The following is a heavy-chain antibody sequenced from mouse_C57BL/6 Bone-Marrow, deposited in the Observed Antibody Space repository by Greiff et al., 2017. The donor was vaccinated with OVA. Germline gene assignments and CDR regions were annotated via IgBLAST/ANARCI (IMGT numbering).Heavy chain of an antibody. J-gene: IGHJ2*01. CDR1: GFNIKDYY. CDR3: ASWSRRFDY. Sequence: VQLQQSGAELVKPGASVKLSCTASGFNIKDYYMHWVKQRTEQGLEWIGRIDPEDGVTKYAPKFQGKATITADTSSNTAYLQLSSLTSEDTAVYYCASWSRRFDYWGQGTTLTVSS. CDR2: IDPEDGVT. V-gene: IGHV14-2*01.